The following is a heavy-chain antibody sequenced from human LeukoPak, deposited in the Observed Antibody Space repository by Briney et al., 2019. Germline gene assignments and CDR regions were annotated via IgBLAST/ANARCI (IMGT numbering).Heavy chain of an antibody. CDR3: ARGGPSGSSWPYYYSYGMDV. D-gene: IGHD6-13*01. CDR1: GGSISDYF. V-gene: IGHV4-59*12. J-gene: IGHJ6*02. Sequence: SSETLSLTCTVSGGSISDYFWSWIRQPPGKGLEWIGFITYSGRTDQNPSLKSRVTMSVDTSKNQFSLKLSSVTAADTAVYYCARGGPSGSSWPYYYSYGMDVWGQGTTVTVSS. CDR2: ITYSGRT.